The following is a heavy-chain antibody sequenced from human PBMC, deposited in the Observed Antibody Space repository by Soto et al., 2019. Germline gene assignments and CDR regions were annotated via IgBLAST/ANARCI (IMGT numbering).Heavy chain of an antibody. J-gene: IGHJ6*02. CDR3: ARDRGYDGMDV. V-gene: IGHV4-61*01. Sequence: QVQLQESGPGLVKPSETLSLTCTVSGGSVSSGSYYWSWIRQPPGKGLEWIGYIYYSGSTNYNPSLKGRVTISVDTSENLSALKLSSVTAADTAVYYCARDRGYDGMDVWGQGTTVTVSS. D-gene: IGHD3-10*01. CDR1: GGSVSSGSYY. CDR2: IYYSGST.